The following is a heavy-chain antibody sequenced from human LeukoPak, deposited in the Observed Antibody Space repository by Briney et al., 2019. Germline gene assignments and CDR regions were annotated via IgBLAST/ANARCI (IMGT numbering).Heavy chain of an antibody. V-gene: IGHV3-21*01. J-gene: IGHJ4*02. CDR1: GFSYSSYS. CDR2: INNENSYR. D-gene: IGHD7-27*01. CDR3: ARDLNWGSGGSDY. Sequence: GGSLRLSCAASGFSYSSYSMNWVRRAPGKGLEWVSCINNENSYRYYADSVKGRFTVSRDNAKNSLYLQMNSLRDEDTAVYYCARDLNWGSGGSDYWGQGTLVSVSS.